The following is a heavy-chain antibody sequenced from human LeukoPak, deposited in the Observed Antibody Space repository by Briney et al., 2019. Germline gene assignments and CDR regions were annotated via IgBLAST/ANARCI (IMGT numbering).Heavy chain of an antibody. D-gene: IGHD5-18*01. J-gene: IGHJ4*02. CDR3: ARDGGYSYGYGVDY. Sequence: SVKVSCKAFGGTFSSYAISWVRQAPGQGLEWMGRIIPILGIANYAQKFQGRVTITADKSTSTAYMELSSLRSEDTAVYYCARDGGYSYGYGVDYWGQGTLVTVSS. CDR1: GGTFSSYA. CDR2: IIPILGIA. V-gene: IGHV1-69*04.